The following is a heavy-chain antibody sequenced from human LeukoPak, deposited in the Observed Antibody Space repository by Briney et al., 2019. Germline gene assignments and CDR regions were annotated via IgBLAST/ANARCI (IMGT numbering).Heavy chain of an antibody. CDR1: GGTFSSYA. Sequence: GASVKVSCKASGGTFSSYAISWVRQAPGQGLEWMGGIIPIFGTANYAQKFQGRVTITADESTSTAYMELSSLRSEDTAVYYCARGRYIVVVTAIFYWFDPWGQGTLVTVSS. J-gene: IGHJ5*02. V-gene: IGHV1-69*13. CDR2: IIPIFGTA. CDR3: ARGRYIVVVTAIFYWFDP. D-gene: IGHD2-21*02.